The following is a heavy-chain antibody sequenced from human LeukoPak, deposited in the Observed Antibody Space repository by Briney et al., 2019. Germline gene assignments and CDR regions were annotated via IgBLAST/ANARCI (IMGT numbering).Heavy chain of an antibody. CDR1: GFTFDDYG. J-gene: IGHJ4*02. CDR2: INWNGGST. CDR3: ARDSITIFGVVISYFDY. Sequence: AGGSLRLSCAASGFTFDDYGMSWVRHAPGKGLEWVSGINWNGGSTGYADSVKGRFTISRDNAKNSLYLQMNSLRAEDTAVYYCARDSITIFGVVISYFDYWGQGTLVTVSS. V-gene: IGHV3-20*04. D-gene: IGHD3-3*01.